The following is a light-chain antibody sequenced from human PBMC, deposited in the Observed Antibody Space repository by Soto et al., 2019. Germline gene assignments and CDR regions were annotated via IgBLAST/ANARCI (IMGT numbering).Light chain of an antibody. CDR3: QQYNSYSPLT. CDR2: DAS. CDR1: RTVSGNY. V-gene: IGKV3-20*01. Sequence: VLTPSPGTLSLPQGDRAPLSCRPIRTVSGNYLAWYQQRPNQAPRLLIFDASNRATGIPGRFSGSGSGTDFTLTISSLQPDDFATYYCQQYNSYSPLTFGGGTKVDI. J-gene: IGKJ4*01.